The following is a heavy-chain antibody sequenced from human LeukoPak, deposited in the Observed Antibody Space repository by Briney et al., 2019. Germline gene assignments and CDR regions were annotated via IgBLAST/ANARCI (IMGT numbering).Heavy chain of an antibody. J-gene: IGHJ4*02. V-gene: IGHV1-46*01. CDR3: ARDEIAAASGKVFDY. CDR2: INPSGGST. D-gene: IGHD6-13*01. Sequence: TSVKVSCKASGYTFTSYYMQWVRQAPGQGLEWMGIINPSGGSTSYAQKFQGRVTMTRDMSTSTVYMELSSLRSEDTAVYYCARDEIAAASGKVFDYWGQGTLVTVSS. CDR1: GYTFTSYY.